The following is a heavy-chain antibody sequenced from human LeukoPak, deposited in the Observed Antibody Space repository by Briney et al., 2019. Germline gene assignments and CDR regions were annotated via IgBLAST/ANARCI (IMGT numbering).Heavy chain of an antibody. CDR3: ARHTDYYDSSATNEPDNWFDP. Sequence: TGESLKISCKGSGYSFTSYWISWVRQMPGKGLEWMGRIDPSDSYTNYSPSFQGHVTISADKSISTGYLQWSSLKDSDTAMYYCARHTDYYDSSATNEPDNWFDPWGQGTLVTVSS. D-gene: IGHD3-22*01. V-gene: IGHV5-10-1*01. J-gene: IGHJ5*02. CDR1: GYSFTSYW. CDR2: IDPSDSYT.